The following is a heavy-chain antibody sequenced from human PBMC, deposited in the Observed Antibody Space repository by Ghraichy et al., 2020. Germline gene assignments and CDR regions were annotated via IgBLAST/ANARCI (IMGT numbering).Heavy chain of an antibody. Sequence: SETLSLTCAVYGGSFSGYYWSWIRQPPGKGLEWIGEINHSGSTNYNPSLKSRVTISVDTSKNQFSLKLSSVTAADTAVYYCARGRGCSSTSCYGNREFAFDYWGQGTLVTVSS. V-gene: IGHV4-34*01. CDR2: INHSGST. CDR1: GGSFSGYY. D-gene: IGHD2-2*01. J-gene: IGHJ4*02. CDR3: ARGRGCSSTSCYGNREFAFDY.